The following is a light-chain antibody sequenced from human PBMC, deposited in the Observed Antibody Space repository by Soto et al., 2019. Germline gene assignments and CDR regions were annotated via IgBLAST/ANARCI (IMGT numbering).Light chain of an antibody. Sequence: QSALTQPASVSGSPGQSITVSCTGSSDDIGNFNLVSWYQQYPGKAPKLILYEVNKRPLGVSDRFSGSKSGNTASLTISGLQAEDEADYHCCSYAGSRWMFGGGTKLTAL. CDR2: EVN. V-gene: IGLV2-23*02. CDR3: CSYAGSRWM. CDR1: SDDIGNFNL. J-gene: IGLJ3*02.